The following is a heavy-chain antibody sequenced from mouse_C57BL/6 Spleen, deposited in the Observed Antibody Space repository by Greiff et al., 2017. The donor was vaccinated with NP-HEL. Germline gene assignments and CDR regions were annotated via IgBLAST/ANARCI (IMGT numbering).Heavy chain of an antibody. V-gene: IGHV1-15*01. J-gene: IGHJ2*01. D-gene: IGHD4-1*01. CDR3: TRSGTGTDFDY. CDR2: IDPETGGT. Sequence: QVQLQQSGAELVRPGASVTLSCKASGYTFTDYEMHWVKQTPVHGLEWIGAIDPETGGTAYNQKFKGKAILTADKSSSTAYMELRSLTSEDSAVYYCTRSGTGTDFDYWGQGTTLTVSS. CDR1: GYTFTDYE.